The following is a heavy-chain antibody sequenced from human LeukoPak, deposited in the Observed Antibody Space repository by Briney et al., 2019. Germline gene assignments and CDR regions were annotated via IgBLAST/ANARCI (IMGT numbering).Heavy chain of an antibody. J-gene: IGHJ4*02. D-gene: IGHD5-18*01. CDR1: GGSISSDSYY. CDR3: ARELVTAMVTYYFDY. V-gene: IGHV4-61*02. Sequence: SETLSLTCTVSGGSISSDSYYWSWIRQPAGKGLEWTGRIYTSGNTNYNPSLKSRVTISVDTSKNQFSLKLSSETAADTAVYYCARELVTAMVTYYFDYWGQGTLVTVSS. CDR2: IYTSGNT.